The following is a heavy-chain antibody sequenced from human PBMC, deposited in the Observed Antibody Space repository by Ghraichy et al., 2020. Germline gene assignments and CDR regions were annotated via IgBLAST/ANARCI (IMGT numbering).Heavy chain of an antibody. Sequence: ASVKVSCKASGYTFTSYDINWVRQATGQGLEWMGWMNPNSGNTGYAQKFQGRVTMTRNTSISTAYMELSSLRSEDTAVYYCARAPIVVVPAAIKAEGDYYYYGMDVWGQGTTVTVSS. CDR2: MNPNSGNT. D-gene: IGHD2-2*02. CDR3: ARAPIVVVPAAIKAEGDYYYYGMDV. CDR1: GYTFTSYD. J-gene: IGHJ6*02. V-gene: IGHV1-8*01.